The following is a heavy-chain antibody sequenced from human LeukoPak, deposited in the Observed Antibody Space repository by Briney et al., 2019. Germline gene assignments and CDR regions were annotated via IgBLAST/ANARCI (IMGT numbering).Heavy chain of an antibody. CDR3: ARDLGDYYDSSGYLF. D-gene: IGHD3-22*01. CDR2: ISSSSSYI. J-gene: IGHJ4*02. V-gene: IGHV3-21*01. CDR1: GFTFSSYS. Sequence: GGSLRLSCAASGFTFSSYSMNWVRQAPGKGLEWVSSISSSSSYIYYADSVKGRFTISRDNAKNSLYLQMNSLRAEDTAVYYCARDLGDYYDSSGYLFGDQGTLVTVSS.